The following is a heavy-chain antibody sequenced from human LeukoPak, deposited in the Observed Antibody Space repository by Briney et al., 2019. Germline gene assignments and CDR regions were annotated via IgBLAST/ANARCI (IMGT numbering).Heavy chain of an antibody. CDR3: ARERGAILGATVIDY. V-gene: IGHV3-48*01. J-gene: IGHJ4*02. Sequence: GGSLRLPCAASGFTFSTYGMNWVRQAPGKGLEWISYTSSSSSAIFYADSVKGRFTISRDNAKNLLYLQMNSLRAEDTAIYYCARERGAILGATVIDYWGQGTLVTVSS. CDR2: TSSSSSAI. CDR1: GFTFSTYG. D-gene: IGHD1-26*01.